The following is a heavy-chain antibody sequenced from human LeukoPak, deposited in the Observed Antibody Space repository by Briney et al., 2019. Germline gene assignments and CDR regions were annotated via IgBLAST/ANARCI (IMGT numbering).Heavy chain of an antibody. CDR1: GGTFSSYA. Sequence: SVKVSCKASGGTFSSYAISWVRQAPGQGLEWMGRIIPIFGTANYAQKFQGRVTITTDESTSTAYMELSSLRSEDTAVYYCARDGPYSSSWSYYYYYYMDVWGKGTTVTVSS. CDR3: ARDGPYSSSWSYYYYYYMDV. D-gene: IGHD6-13*01. V-gene: IGHV1-69*05. J-gene: IGHJ6*03. CDR2: IIPIFGTA.